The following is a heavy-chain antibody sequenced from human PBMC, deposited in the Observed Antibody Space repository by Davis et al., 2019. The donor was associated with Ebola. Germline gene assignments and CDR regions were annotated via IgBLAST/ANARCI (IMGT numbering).Heavy chain of an antibody. CDR1: GFTFSSYG. CDR3: AREVGGYDWYFDY. V-gene: IGHV3-48*02. CDR2: ISSSSSTI. D-gene: IGHD5-12*01. Sequence: GGSLRLSCAASGFTFSSYGMHWVRQAPGKGLEWVSYISSSSSTIYYADSVKGRFTISRDNAKNSLYLQMNSLRDEDTAVYYCAREVGGYDWYFDYWGQGTLVTVSS. J-gene: IGHJ4*02.